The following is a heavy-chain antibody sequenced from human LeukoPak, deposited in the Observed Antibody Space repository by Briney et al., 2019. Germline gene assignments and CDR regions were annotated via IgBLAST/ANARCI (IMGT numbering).Heavy chain of an antibody. CDR2: IYPGDSDT. D-gene: IGHD3-16*02. V-gene: IGHV5-51*01. J-gene: IGHJ4*02. Sequence: GESLKISRKGSGYSFTTSWIGWVRQMPGKGLEWMGIIYPGDSDTRYSPSSQGQVTISADKSIGTAYLQWSSLKASDTAMYYCARQGPTSSFDYWGQGTLVTVSS. CDR3: ARQGPTSSFDY. CDR1: GYSFTTSW.